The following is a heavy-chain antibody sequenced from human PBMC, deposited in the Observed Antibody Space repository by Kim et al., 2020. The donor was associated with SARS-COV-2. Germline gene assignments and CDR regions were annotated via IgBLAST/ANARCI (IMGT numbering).Heavy chain of an antibody. Sequence: SETLSLTCAVYGGSFSGYYWSWIRQPPGKGLEWIGEINHSGSTNYNPSLKSRVTISVDTSKNQFSLKLSSVTAADTAVYYCARVESPGIAAAGAFDYWGQGTLVTVSS. J-gene: IGHJ4*02. CDR2: INHSGST. V-gene: IGHV4-34*01. CDR1: GGSFSGYY. D-gene: IGHD6-13*01. CDR3: ARVESPGIAAAGAFDY.